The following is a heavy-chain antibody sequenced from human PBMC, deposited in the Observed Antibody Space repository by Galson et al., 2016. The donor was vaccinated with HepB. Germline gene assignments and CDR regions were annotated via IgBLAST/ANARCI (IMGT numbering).Heavy chain of an antibody. J-gene: IGHJ3*02. CDR2: INHSGTT. Sequence: TLSLTCAVYGGSLSGYYWAWIRQPPGKGLEWIGEINHSGTTNYNPSLNSRVTISLGTSNNQFSLRLTSVTAADTAVYYYARGVELDTIDAFDIWGQGTTVTVSS. V-gene: IGHV4-34*01. CDR1: GGSLSGYY. CDR3: ARGVELDTIDAFDI. D-gene: IGHD3/OR15-3a*01.